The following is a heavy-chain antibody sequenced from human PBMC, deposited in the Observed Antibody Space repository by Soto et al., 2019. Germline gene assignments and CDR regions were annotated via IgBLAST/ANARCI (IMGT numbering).Heavy chain of an antibody. D-gene: IGHD6-6*01. CDR3: ASECIRAAARRQLLYY. Sequence: SVKVSCKASVGTYTSSAISWVRQAPGQGLEWMGGIIPIFGTANYAQKSQGRVTITADKSTSTAYMELSSLSSEDTGGDYCASECIRAAARRQLLYYWGQGSMVTVSA. J-gene: IGHJ4*02. CDR2: IIPIFGTA. V-gene: IGHV1-69*06. CDR1: VGTYTSSA.